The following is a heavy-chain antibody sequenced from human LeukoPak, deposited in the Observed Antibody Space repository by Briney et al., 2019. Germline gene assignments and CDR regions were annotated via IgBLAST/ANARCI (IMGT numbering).Heavy chain of an antibody. V-gene: IGHV1-2*02. CDR3: ARDRTTVTTGYYGMDV. D-gene: IGHD4-17*01. CDR1: GYTFTVYY. CDR2: INPNTGVT. Sequence: ASVKVSCKASGYTFTVYYMHWVRQAPGQGLEWMGWINPNTGVTNYAQKFQGRVTLTRDTSIITAYMELTRLRSDDTAVYYCARDRTTVTTGYYGMDVWGQGTTVTVSS. J-gene: IGHJ6*02.